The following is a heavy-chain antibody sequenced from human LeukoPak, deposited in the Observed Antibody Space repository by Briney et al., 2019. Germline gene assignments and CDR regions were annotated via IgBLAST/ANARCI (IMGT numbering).Heavy chain of an antibody. CDR3: VRQFAS. CDR2: VSGSGSTV. Sequence: GSLGLSCAASGFTFGDHIMNWVRQLPGKRLEWVAYVSGSGSTVYYADSVKGRFTVSRDNGKSSLYLQMNSLRVEDTALYYCVRQFASWGQGTLVTVSS. J-gene: IGHJ4*02. CDR1: GFTFGDHI. V-gene: IGHV3-48*01.